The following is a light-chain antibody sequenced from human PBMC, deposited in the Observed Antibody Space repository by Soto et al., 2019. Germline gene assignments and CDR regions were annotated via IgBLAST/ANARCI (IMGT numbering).Light chain of an antibody. CDR3: SSYAGSNNWV. J-gene: IGLJ3*02. Sequence: QSVLTQPPSASGSPGQSVTISCTGTSSDVGSYNYVSWYQQHPGKAPKLMIYEVSKRPSGVPDRFSASKSGNTASLTVSGLQAEDEADYYCSSYAGSNNWVFGGGTKVTVL. CDR2: EVS. CDR1: SSDVGSYNY. V-gene: IGLV2-8*01.